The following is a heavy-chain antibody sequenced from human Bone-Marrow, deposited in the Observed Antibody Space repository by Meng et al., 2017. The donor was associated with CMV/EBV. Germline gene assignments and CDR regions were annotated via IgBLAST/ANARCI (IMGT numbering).Heavy chain of an antibody. Sequence: GESLKISCAASGFTFSSYAMSWVRQAPGKGLEWVSAISGSGGSTYYADSVKGRFTISRDNSKNTLYLQMNSLRAEDTAVYYCAKGVYYYDSSGYYPFDYWGQGTRVTVYS. V-gene: IGHV3-23*01. CDR1: GFTFSSYA. CDR2: ISGSGGST. D-gene: IGHD3-22*01. J-gene: IGHJ4*02. CDR3: AKGVYYYDSSGYYPFDY.